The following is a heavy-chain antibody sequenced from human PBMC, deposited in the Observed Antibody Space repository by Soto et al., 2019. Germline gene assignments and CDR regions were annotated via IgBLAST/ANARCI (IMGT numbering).Heavy chain of an antibody. CDR2: IIPIFGTA. Sequence: QVQLVQSGAEVKKPGSSVKVSCKASGGTFSSYAISWVRQAPGQGLEWMGGIIPIFGTANYAQKFQGRVTITADESTSTAYRDLSSLRSEVTAVYYCARQPRCGGDCLHAFDIWGQETMGTVSS. J-gene: IGHJ3*02. CDR3: ARQPRCGGDCLHAFDI. CDR1: GGTFSSYA. V-gene: IGHV1-69*01. D-gene: IGHD2-21*02.